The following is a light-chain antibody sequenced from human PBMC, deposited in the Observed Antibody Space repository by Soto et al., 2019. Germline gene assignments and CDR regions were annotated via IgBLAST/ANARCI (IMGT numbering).Light chain of an antibody. J-gene: IGKJ4*01. Sequence: EIVMTQSPATLSGSPVEIATLSCRASQSVSSNLAWYQQKPGQAPSLLIYGASTRATGTPARFSGSGSGTDFTLTITSLETEDFAVYYCQHRSNWLAFGGGTKVDI. CDR3: QHRSNWLA. CDR1: QSVSSN. V-gene: IGKV3-15*01. CDR2: GAS.